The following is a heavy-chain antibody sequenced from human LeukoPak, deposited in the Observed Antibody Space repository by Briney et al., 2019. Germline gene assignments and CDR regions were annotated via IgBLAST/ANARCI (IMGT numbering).Heavy chain of an antibody. Sequence: PSETLSLTCTVSGASVSSGHYYWGWIRQPPGKGLEWIGSIYSTGTTYYNPSLKSRVIISIDTSKNQCSLNLSSVTAADTSVYYCARRKDFWSGLVNYWGQGTLVTVSS. CDR3: ARRKDFWSGLVNY. CDR2: IYSTGTT. D-gene: IGHD3-3*01. CDR1: GASVSSGHYY. V-gene: IGHV4-39*01. J-gene: IGHJ4*02.